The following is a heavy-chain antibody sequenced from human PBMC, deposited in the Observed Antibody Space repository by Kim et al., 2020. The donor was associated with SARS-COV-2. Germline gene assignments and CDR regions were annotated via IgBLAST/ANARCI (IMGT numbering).Heavy chain of an antibody. V-gene: IGHV4-59*01. CDR2: IHDTATT. CDR3: ASGGSCSGYRCCIPFD. CDR1: GGSISGYY. Sequence: SETLSLTCTVSGGSISGYYWSWIRQSSGRGLEWIGYIHDTATTNYNPSLKSQVTISLATSKNKFSLPLTSVTAAATAVYYCASGGSCSGYRCCIPFD. J-gene: IGHJ4*01. D-gene: IGHD3-22*01.